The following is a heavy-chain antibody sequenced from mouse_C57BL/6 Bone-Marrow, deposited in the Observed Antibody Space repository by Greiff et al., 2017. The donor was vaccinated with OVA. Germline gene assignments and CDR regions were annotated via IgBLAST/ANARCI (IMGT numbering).Heavy chain of an antibody. V-gene: IGHV5-15*01. D-gene: IGHD1-1*01. Sequence: EVQGVESGGGLVQPGGSLKLSCAASGFTFSDYGMAWVRQAPRKGPEWVAFISNLAYSIYYADTLTGRFTISRENAKNTLYLEMSSLRSEDTAMYYCARRDGSSLYWYFDVWGTGTTVTVSS. CDR1: GFTFSDYG. CDR2: ISNLAYSI. CDR3: ARRDGSSLYWYFDV. J-gene: IGHJ1*03.